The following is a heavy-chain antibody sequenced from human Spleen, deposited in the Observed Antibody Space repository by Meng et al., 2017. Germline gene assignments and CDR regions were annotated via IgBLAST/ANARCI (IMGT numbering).Heavy chain of an antibody. Sequence: QGQLVRCGAELKKPGASVKFSCKPSGYNFPDYYIHWVRRAPGQGLEWMGRINPKSGDTHYAQKFQARVTMTGDTSISTAYMELSGLRSDDTAMYYCARDEDISAAGKLFGDYWGQGTLVTASS. CDR2: INPKSGDT. D-gene: IGHD6-25*01. CDR3: ARDEDISAAGKLFGDY. CDR1: GYNFPDYY. J-gene: IGHJ4*02. V-gene: IGHV1-2*06.